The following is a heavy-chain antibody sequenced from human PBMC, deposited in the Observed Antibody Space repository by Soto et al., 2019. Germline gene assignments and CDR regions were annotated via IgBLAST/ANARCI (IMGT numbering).Heavy chain of an antibody. CDR1: GFALRIFD. V-gene: IGHV3-48*03. CDR2: INMDGGST. J-gene: IGHJ4*02. D-gene: IGHD1-1*01. CDR3: VRDHSGLKDFAY. Sequence: PGWSLKLSCASSGFALRIFDVDGVCQAPGKGLEWVSYINMDGGSTHYAESVKGRFTISRDNGRNSLSLQMDSLRVEDTAVYYCVRDHSGLKDFAYWGQGTLVTVSS.